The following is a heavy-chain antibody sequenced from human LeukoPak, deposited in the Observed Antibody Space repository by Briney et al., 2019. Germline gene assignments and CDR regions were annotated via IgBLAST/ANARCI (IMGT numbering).Heavy chain of an antibody. Sequence: GGSLRLSCAASGFTFSSYWMSWVRQAPGKGLEWVANIKQDGSEKYYVDSVKGRFTFSRDNAKNSLYLQMNSLRAEDTAVYYCARRMVRGVKYFDYWGQGTLVTVSS. CDR1: GFTFSSYW. V-gene: IGHV3-7*01. CDR2: IKQDGSEK. CDR3: ARRMVRGVKYFDY. D-gene: IGHD3-10*01. J-gene: IGHJ4*02.